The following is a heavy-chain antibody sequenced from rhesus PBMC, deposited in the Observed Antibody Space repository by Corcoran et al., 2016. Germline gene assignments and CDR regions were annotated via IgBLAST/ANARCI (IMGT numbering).Heavy chain of an antibody. CDR3: ARGYYYSGSYLDF. D-gene: IGHD3-16*01. Sequence: QLQLQESGPGLVKPAETLSLTCAVSGGSISSNYWSWTRQRPGKGLEWIGRISGSGGSHDYNPTLKRRDTISTGTSQSQFSLKLSSVTAADTAVYYCARGYYYSGSYLDFWGQGLRVTVSS. V-gene: IGHV4-173*01. CDR1: GGSISSNY. CDR2: ISGSGGSH. J-gene: IGHJ3*01.